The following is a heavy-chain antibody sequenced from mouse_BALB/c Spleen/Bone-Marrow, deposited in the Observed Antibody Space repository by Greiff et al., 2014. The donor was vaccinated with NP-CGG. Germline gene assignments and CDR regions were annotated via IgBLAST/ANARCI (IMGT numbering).Heavy chain of an antibody. CDR3: TRDPRWLLAMDY. J-gene: IGHJ4*01. CDR1: GFTFSDFY. Sequence: EVNLVESGGGLVQPGGSLRLSCATSGFTFSDFYMEWVRQSPGKRLEWIAASRNKANDYTTEYSASVKGRFIVSRDTSQSILYLQMNALRAEDTAVYYCTRDPRWLLAMDYWGQGTSVTVSS. CDR2: SRNKANDYTT. D-gene: IGHD2-3*01. V-gene: IGHV7-1*02.